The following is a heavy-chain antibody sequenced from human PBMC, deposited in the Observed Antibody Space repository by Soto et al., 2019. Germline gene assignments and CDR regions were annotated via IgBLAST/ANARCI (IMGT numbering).Heavy chain of an antibody. V-gene: IGHV3-11*01. J-gene: IGHJ6*02. CDR2: ISSSGSTI. CDR1: GFTFSDYY. Sequence: PGGSLRLSCAASGFTFSDYYMSWIRQAPGKGLEWVSYISSSGSTIYYADSVKGRFTISRDNAKNSLYLQMNSLRAEDTAVYYCARDSSSWYGLNYYYYGMDVWGQGTTVTVSS. D-gene: IGHD6-13*01. CDR3: ARDSSSWYGLNYYYYGMDV.